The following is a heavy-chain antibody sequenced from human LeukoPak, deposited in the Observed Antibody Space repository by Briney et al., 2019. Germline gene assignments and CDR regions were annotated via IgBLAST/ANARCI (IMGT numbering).Heavy chain of an antibody. CDR1: GGSFNTYY. V-gene: IGHV4-34*01. D-gene: IGHD3-10*01. J-gene: IGHJ6*02. Sequence: SETLSLTCAVYGGSFNTYYWGWLRQPPGKGLEWIGEVSDDGSTDYNPSLKSRVTLSVDTSKNQLSLRLSSVTAADTAVYYCARGRDVGRSRGVILYGMDVWGQGTTVIVSS. CDR3: ARGRDVGRSRGVILYGMDV. CDR2: VSDDGST.